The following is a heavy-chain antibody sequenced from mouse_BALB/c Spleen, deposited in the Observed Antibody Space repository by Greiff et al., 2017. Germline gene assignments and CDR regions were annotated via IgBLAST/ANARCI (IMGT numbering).Heavy chain of an antibody. D-gene: IGHD2-1*01. CDR2: INPSNGGT. CDR1: GYTFTSYY. J-gene: IGHJ4*01. V-gene: IGHV1S81*02. Sequence: VKLQESGAELVKPGASVKLSCKASGYTFTSYYMYWVKQRPGQGLEWIGEINPSNGGTNFNEKFKSKATLTVDKSSSTAYMQLSSLTSEDSAVYYCTRSGGNYVKGAMDYWGQGTSVTVSS. CDR3: TRSGGNYVKGAMDY.